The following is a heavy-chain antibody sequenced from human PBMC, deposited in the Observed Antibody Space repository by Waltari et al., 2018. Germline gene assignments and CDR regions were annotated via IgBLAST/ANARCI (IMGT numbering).Heavy chain of an antibody. CDR2: IWYDGSNK. J-gene: IGHJ4*02. V-gene: IGHV3-33*01. CDR1: GFTFSSYG. CDR3: AGCSSTSCAY. Sequence: QVQLVESGGGVVQPGRSLRLSCAASGFTFSSYGMHWVRQAPGKGLEWVAVIWYDGSNKYYADSVKGRFTISRDNSKNTLYLQMNSLRAEDTAVYYCAGCSSTSCAYWGQGTLVTVSS. D-gene: IGHD2-2*01.